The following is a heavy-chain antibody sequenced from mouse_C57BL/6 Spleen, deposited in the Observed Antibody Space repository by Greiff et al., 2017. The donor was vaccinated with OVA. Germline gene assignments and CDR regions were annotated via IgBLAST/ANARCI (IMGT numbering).Heavy chain of an antibody. CDR2: IDPSDSYT. CDR3: ARYYYGRDWFAY. CDR1: GYTFTSYW. D-gene: IGHD1-1*01. Sequence: QVQLQQPGAELVMPGASVKLSCKASGYTFTSYWMHWVKQRPGQGLEWIGEIDPSDSYTNYNQKFKGKSTLTVDKSSSTAYMQLSSLTSEDSAVYYCARYYYGRDWFAYRGQGTLVTVSA. V-gene: IGHV1-69*01. J-gene: IGHJ3*01.